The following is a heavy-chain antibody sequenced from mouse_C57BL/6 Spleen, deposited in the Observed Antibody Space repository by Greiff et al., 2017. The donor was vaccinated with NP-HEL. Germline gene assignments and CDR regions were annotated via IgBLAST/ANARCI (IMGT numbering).Heavy chain of an antibody. CDR1: GFTFSDYY. D-gene: IGHD2-3*01. J-gene: IGHJ3*01. Sequence: EVQRVESEGGLVQPGSSMKLSCTASGFTFSDYYMAWVRQVPEKGLEWVANINYDGSSTYYLDSLKSRFIISRDNAKNILYLQMSSLKSEDTATYYCARGESDGYLFAYWGQGTLVTVSA. CDR3: ARGESDGYLFAY. CDR2: INYDGSST. V-gene: IGHV5-16*01.